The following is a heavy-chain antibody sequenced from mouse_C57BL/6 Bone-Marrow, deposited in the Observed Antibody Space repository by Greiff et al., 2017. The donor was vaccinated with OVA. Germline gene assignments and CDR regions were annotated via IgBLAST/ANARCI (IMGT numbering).Heavy chain of an antibody. Sequence: QVQLQQPGAELVRPGSSVKLSCKASGYTFTSYWMHWVKQRPIQGLEWIGNIDPSDSETHYNQKFKDKATLTVDKSSSTAYMQLSSLTSEDSAVYYCARPATVAPFYWYFDVWGTGTTVTVSS. CDR2: IDPSDSET. D-gene: IGHD1-1*01. J-gene: IGHJ1*03. V-gene: IGHV1-52*01. CDR1: GYTFTSYW. CDR3: ARPATVAPFYWYFDV.